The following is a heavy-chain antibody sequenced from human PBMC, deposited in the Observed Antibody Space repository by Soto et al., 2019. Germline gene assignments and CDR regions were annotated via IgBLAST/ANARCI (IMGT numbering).Heavy chain of an antibody. CDR1: GFIFRTYG. Sequence: QVQLVESGGGVVRPGGSLRLSCAASGFIFRTYGMHWVRQAPGKGLEWLAVVSDHGRTQYYSDSVRGRFTISRDNSLDTAFLQLNSLRVEDTAVYYCAKERYNDEGNYFEYWGQGTLVTVSS. CDR3: AKERYNDEGNYFEY. D-gene: IGHD3-10*01. J-gene: IGHJ4*02. V-gene: IGHV3-30*18. CDR2: VSDHGRTQ.